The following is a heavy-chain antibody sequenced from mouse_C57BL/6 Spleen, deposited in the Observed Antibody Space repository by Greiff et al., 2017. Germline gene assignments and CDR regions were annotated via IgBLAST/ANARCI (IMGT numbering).Heavy chain of an antibody. CDR2: IYPGDGDT. J-gene: IGHJ4*01. CDR1: GYAFSSSW. CDR3: ARSYDGYYVGAMDY. Sequence: QVQLKESGPELVKPGASVKISCKASGYAFSSSWMNWVKQRPGKGLEWIGRIYPGDGDTNYNGTFKGKATLTADKSSSTAYMQLSSLTSEDAAVYFCARSYDGYYVGAMDYWGQGTSVTGSS. D-gene: IGHD2-3*01. V-gene: IGHV1-82*01.